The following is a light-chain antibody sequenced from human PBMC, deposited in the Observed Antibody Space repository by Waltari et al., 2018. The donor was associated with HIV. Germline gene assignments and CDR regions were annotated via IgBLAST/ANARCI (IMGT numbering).Light chain of an antibody. V-gene: IGKV3D-15*01. CDR2: GAS. CDR1: QSVSSK. CDR3: QQRSDWPRST. J-gene: IGKJ4*01. Sequence: EIVMLQSPATLSVSPGERATLSCRASQSVSSKLAWYQQKPGQAPRLLIYGASTRSTGIPGRFSGSESGTEFILTISSLQSEDCAVYYCQQRSDWPRSTFGGGTKVEIK.